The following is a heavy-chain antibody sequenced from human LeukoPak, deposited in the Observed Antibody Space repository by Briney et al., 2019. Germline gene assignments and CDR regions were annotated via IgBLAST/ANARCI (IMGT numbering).Heavy chain of an antibody. V-gene: IGHV4-61*02. Sequence: SQTLSLTCTVSGGSISSGSYYWSWIRQPAGKGLEWIGRIYTSGSTNYNPSLKSRVTISVDTSKNQFSLKPSSVTAADTAVYYCARGGYDFWSGYGPVDYWGQGTLVTVSS. CDR1: GGSISSGSYY. J-gene: IGHJ4*02. CDR3: ARGGYDFWSGYGPVDY. D-gene: IGHD3-3*01. CDR2: IYTSGST.